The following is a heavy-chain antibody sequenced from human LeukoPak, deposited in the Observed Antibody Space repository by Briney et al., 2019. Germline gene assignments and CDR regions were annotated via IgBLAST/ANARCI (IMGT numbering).Heavy chain of an antibody. CDR2: INHSGST. CDR1: GGSFSGYY. V-gene: IGHV4-34*01. CDR3: ARPRIRRAAAGTSYYYYMDV. Sequence: PSETLSLTCAVYGGSFSGYYWSWIRQPPGKGLEWIGEINHSGSTNYNPSLKSRVTISVDTSKNQFSLKLSSVTAADTAVYYCARPRIRRAAAGTSYYYYMDVWGKGTTVTISS. J-gene: IGHJ6*03. D-gene: IGHD6-13*01.